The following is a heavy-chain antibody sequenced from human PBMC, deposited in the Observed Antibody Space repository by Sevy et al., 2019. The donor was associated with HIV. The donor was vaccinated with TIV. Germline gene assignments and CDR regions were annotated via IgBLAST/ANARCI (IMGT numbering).Heavy chain of an antibody. Sequence: GGSLRLSCGGSGFTFSSYWMSWVRQAPGKGLEWVANIKKDGSERYYVDSVKGRFTISRDNAKKSLYLQMNSLRTEDTAVYYCARDCSSSTCRWGLDLWGQGTTVTVSS. CDR1: GFTFSSYW. J-gene: IGHJ6*02. CDR3: ARDCSSSTCRWGLDL. D-gene: IGHD2-2*01. V-gene: IGHV3-7*03. CDR2: IKKDGSER.